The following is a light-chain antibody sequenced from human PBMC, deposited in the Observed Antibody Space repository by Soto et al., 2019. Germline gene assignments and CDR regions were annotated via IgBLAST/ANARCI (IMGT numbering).Light chain of an antibody. Sequence: IRMTQSPSSFSASTGDRVTVTCRAGESISRYLNWYQQRPGKAPKLLIYSASTLQTGVPSRFSGSGSGTDFTLTISSLQPEDFATYYCQQSYNGPFTFGPGTKVDI. J-gene: IGKJ3*01. V-gene: IGKV1-39*01. CDR2: SAS. CDR1: ESISRY. CDR3: QQSYNGPFT.